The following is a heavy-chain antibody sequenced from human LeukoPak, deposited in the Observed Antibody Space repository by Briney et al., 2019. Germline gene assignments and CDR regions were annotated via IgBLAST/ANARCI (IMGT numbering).Heavy chain of an antibody. V-gene: IGHV5-51*01. J-gene: IGHJ5*02. D-gene: IGHD4-17*01. Sequence: RGESLEISCKGSGYNFTTYWIGWVRQMPGKGLEWMGIIYPGDSDTIYSPSFQGQVTISADKSINTAYLQWSSLQASDTAMYYWARLSRETTVTTWFDPWGHGTLVTVSS. CDR2: IYPGDSDT. CDR1: GYNFTTYW. CDR3: ARLSRETTVTTWFDP.